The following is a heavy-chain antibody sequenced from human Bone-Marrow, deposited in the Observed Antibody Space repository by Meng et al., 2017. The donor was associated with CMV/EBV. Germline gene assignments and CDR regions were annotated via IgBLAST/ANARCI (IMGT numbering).Heavy chain of an antibody. D-gene: IGHD3-3*01. V-gene: IGHV1-18*01. CDR3: ARDFDFWSGYPDYSGMDV. J-gene: IGHJ6*02. Sequence: ASVKVSCKASGGTFSSYAISWVRQAPGQGLEWMGWISAYNGNTNYAQKLQSRVTMTTDTSTSTAYMELRSLRSDDTAVYYCARDFDFWSGYPDYSGMDVWGQGTTVTVSS. CDR1: GGTFSSYA. CDR2: ISAYNGNT.